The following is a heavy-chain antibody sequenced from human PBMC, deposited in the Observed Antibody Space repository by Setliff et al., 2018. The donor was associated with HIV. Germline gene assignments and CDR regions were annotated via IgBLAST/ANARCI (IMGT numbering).Heavy chain of an antibody. J-gene: IGHJ4*02. CDR2: IGSSSRYS. CDR1: GFTFSDYY. V-gene: IGHV3-11*06. D-gene: IGHD2-2*01. Sequence: GGSLRLSCAASGFTFSDYYMSWIRQAPGKGLEWISYIGSSSRYSDYADSVKGRFTISRDNSKNTLYLQMNSLRAEDTAVYYCVRELGYCSGTTCYGGTFDYWGQGTLVTVSS. CDR3: VRELGYCSGTTCYGGTFDY.